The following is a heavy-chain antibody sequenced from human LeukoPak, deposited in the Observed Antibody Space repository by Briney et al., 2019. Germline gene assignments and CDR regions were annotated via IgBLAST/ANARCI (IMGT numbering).Heavy chain of an antibody. V-gene: IGHV4-38-2*02. CDR2: VFHSGNT. D-gene: IGHD6-6*01. CDR3: ARDRSVGVLPAPPFDF. Sequence: RSSETLSLTCTVSGYFISSTYYWGWIRQPPGQGLEWVGSVFHSGNTYYNPSLKSRLTISADTSKNQFSLTLTFVTAADTAVYYCARDRSVGVLPAPPFDFWGQGTLVTVSS. J-gene: IGHJ4*02. CDR1: GYFISSTYY.